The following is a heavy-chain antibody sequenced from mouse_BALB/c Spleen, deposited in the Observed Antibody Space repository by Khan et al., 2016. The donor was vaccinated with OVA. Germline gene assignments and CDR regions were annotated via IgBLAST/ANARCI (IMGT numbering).Heavy chain of an antibody. CDR1: GYSFTSYY. Sequence: VQLQQSGPELMKPGASVKISCKASGYSFTSYYIHWVMQSHGKSLEWIGYIDPFSGGTTYNQKFKGKATLTVDKSSSTAYIHLSNLTSEDAAGDYCTRHGDVAWFTYWGQGTLVTVSA. CDR3: TRHGDVAWFTY. V-gene: IGHV1S135*01. D-gene: IGHD2-13*01. CDR2: IDPFSGGT. J-gene: IGHJ3*01.